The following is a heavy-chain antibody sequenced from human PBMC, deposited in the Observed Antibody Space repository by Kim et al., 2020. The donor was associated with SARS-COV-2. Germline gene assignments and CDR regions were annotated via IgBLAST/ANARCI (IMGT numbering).Heavy chain of an antibody. CDR3: AKDVRSGYTGYDSTFDY. V-gene: IGHV3-23*01. J-gene: IGHJ4*02. Sequence: GGSLRLSCADSGFTFSSYAMSWVRQAPGKGPEWVSAISGSGGSTYYADSVKGRFTISRDKSKNTLYLQMNSLRAEDTAVYYCAKDVRSGYTGYDSTFDYWGQGTLVTVSS. CDR1: GFTFSSYA. D-gene: IGHD5-12*01. CDR2: ISGSGGST.